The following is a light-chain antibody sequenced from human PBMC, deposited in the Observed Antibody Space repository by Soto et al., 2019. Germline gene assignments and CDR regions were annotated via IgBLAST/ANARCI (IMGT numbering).Light chain of an antibody. CDR2: GVS. Sequence: EIVLTQSPGTLSLSPGERATLSCRASQSVSSSYFAWYQQKPGQPTRLLMYGVSRSATGIPDRFSGSGSGTDFTLTINRLEPEDFAVYYCQQYGSSPFTFGPGTKVDIK. J-gene: IGKJ3*01. V-gene: IGKV3-20*01. CDR1: QSVSSSY. CDR3: QQYGSSPFT.